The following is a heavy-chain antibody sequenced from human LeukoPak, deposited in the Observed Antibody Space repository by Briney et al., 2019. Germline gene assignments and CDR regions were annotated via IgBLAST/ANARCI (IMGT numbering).Heavy chain of an antibody. CDR2: INSDGSST. J-gene: IGHJ2*01. CDR3: ARDDLVGAKYCYFDL. V-gene: IGHV3-74*01. Sequence: GGSLRLLYAASGFTFNSYWTHWVRQAPGKGLVWVSRINSDGSSTSYADSVKGRFTISRDNAKNTLYLQMNSLRAEDTAVYYCARDDLVGAKYCYFDLWGRGTLVTVSS. CDR1: GFTFNSYW. D-gene: IGHD1-26*01.